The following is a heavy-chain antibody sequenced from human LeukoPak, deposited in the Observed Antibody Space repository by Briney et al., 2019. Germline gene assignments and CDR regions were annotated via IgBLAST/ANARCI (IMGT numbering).Heavy chain of an antibody. Sequence: GGSLRLSCAASGFTFSSYAMHWVRQAPGKGLEWVALISYDGSGQYYTESVKGRFTVSRDNSKNTLYLQVNSLRVEDTAVYYCARANRPFHTSGWYKYYWGQGTLVTVSS. CDR3: ARANRPFHTSGWYKYY. J-gene: IGHJ4*02. D-gene: IGHD6-19*01. CDR1: GFTFSSYA. CDR2: ISYDGSGQ. V-gene: IGHV3-30-3*01.